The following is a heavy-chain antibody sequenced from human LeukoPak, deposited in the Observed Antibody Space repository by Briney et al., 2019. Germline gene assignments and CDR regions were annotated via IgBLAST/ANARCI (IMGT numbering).Heavy chain of an antibody. CDR1: GFTFSNAW. CDR3: TTKVGYCSSTSCYSFDY. J-gene: IGHJ4*02. Sequence: GGSLRLSCAASGFTFSNAWMSWVRQAPGKGLEWVGRIKSKTDGGTTDYAAPVKGRFTISRDDSKNTLYLQMNSLKTEDTAVYYCTTKVGYCSSTSCYSFDYWGQGTLVTVSS. CDR2: IKSKTDGGTT. D-gene: IGHD2-2*02. V-gene: IGHV3-15*01.